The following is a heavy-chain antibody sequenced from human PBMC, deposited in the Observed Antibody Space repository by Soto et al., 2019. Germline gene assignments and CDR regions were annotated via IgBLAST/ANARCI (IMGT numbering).Heavy chain of an antibody. CDR2: IWYDGSNK. D-gene: IGHD3-10*01. Sequence: GGSLRLSCAASGFTFSSYGMHWIRQAPGKGLEWVAVIWYDGSNKYYADSVKGRFTISRDNSKNTLYLQMNSLRAEDTAVYYCARSTMVRGVRPYYGMDVWGQGTTVTVSS. CDR1: GFTFSSYG. J-gene: IGHJ6*02. V-gene: IGHV3-33*01. CDR3: ARSTMVRGVRPYYGMDV.